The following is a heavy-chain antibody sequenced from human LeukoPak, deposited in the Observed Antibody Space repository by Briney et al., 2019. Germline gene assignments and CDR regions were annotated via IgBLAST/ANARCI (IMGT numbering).Heavy chain of an antibody. Sequence: GGSLRLSCAASGFTFSSYAMSRVRQAPGKGLEWVSAISGSGGSTYYADSVKGRFTISRDNSKNTLYLQMNSLRAEDTAVYYCAKVGTAMDHFDYWGQGTLVTVSS. V-gene: IGHV3-23*01. CDR3: AKVGTAMDHFDY. D-gene: IGHD5-18*01. CDR2: ISGSGGST. J-gene: IGHJ4*02. CDR1: GFTFSSYA.